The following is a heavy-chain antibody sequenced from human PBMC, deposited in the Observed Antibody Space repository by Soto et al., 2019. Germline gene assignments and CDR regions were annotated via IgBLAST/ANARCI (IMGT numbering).Heavy chain of an antibody. J-gene: IGHJ6*02. V-gene: IGHV1-3*01. D-gene: IGHD2-2*01. CDR2: INAGNGNT. CDR1: VYPFPSPA. Sequence: KAACEAAVYPFPSPAILWLRQAPGQRLEWMGWINAGNGNTKYSQKFQGRVTITRNTSASTAYMELSSLRSEDTAVYYCARDRSTNYYYYGMDVWGQGTTVNVS. CDR3: ARDRSTNYYYYGMDV.